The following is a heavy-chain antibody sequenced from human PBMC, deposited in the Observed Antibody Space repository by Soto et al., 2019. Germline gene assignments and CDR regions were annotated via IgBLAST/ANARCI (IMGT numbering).Heavy chain of an antibody. CDR2: ISAYNGNT. V-gene: IGHV1-18*01. CDR1: GYTFTSYG. D-gene: IGHD3-16*02. Sequence: QVQLVQSGAEVKKPGASVKVSCKASGYTFTSYGISWVRQAPGQGLEWMGWISAYNGNTNYAQKLQGRVIMTSGTSPSTADVAVRCLGSDDGAVYYCARGGREYGAVDRYYCFECCDQG. J-gene: IGHJ5*02. CDR3: ARGGREYGAVDRYYCFEC.